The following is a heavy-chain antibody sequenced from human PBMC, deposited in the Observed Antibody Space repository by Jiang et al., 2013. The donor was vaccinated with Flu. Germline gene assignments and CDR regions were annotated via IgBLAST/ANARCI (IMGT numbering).Heavy chain of an antibody. V-gene: IGHV4-31*03. J-gene: IGHJ3*02. D-gene: IGHD3-16*01. CDR2: INYSGTT. Sequence: PGLVKPLQILSLTCTVSGGSIRSGGYYWNWIRQHPGKGLEWIGRINYSGTTYYNPSLKSRVMISVDTSKNEFSLKLNYVTAADTAVYFCARSSEAYYGIWGQGTMVTVS. CDR1: GGSIRSGGYY. CDR3: ARSSEAYYGI.